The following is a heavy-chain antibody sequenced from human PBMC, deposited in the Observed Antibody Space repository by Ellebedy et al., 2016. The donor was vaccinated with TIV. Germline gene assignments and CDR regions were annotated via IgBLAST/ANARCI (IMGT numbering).Heavy chain of an antibody. CDR2: IYYSGST. D-gene: IGHD6-13*01. Sequence: MPSETLSLTCTVSGGSISSGGYYWSWIRQPPGKGLEWIGSIYYSGSTYYNPSLKSRVTISVDTSKNQFSLKLSSVTAAEPAVYYCATEGVSSSWINWFDPWGQGTLVTVSS. CDR3: ATEGVSSSWINWFDP. V-gene: IGHV4-39*01. CDR1: GGSISSGGYY. J-gene: IGHJ5*02.